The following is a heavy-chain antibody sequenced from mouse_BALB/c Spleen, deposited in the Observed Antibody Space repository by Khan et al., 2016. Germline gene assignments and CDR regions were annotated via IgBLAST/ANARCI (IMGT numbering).Heavy chain of an antibody. D-gene: IGHD2-3*01. J-gene: IGHJ4*01. CDR1: GFSLTSYG. CDR2: IWAGGST. Sequence: QVQLKESGPGLVAPSQSLSITCTVSGFSLTSYGVHWVRQPPGKGLEWLGVIWAGGSTNYNSALMSRLSISKDNSKSQVFLKRNSLQTDDTAMYYCARDLYDYGAMDYWGQGTSVTVSS. CDR3: ARDLYDYGAMDY. V-gene: IGHV2-9*02.